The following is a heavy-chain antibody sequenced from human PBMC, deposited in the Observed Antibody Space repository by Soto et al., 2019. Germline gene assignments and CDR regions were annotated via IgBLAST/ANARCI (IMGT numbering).Heavy chain of an antibody. V-gene: IGHV4-59*08. CDR2: VHHSWGS. D-gene: IGHD3-10*01. J-gene: IGHJ6*02. CDR1: GGSISSYY. Sequence: QVQLQESGPGLVKPSETLSLSCTVSGGSISSYYWSWFRQSPGKRMEWIGYVHHSWGSSYNPSLQSRVAISLDASKSQFPLTVTSGTATDTAVYYCARQGFGPLHGLVDVWGQGTTVTVSS. CDR3: ARQGFGPLHGLVDV.